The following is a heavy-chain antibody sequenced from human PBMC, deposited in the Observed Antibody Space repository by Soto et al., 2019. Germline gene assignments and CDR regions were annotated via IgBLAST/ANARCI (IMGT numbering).Heavy chain of an antibody. CDR1: GYTFTSYD. V-gene: IGHV1-8*01. Sequence: QVQLVQSGAEVKKPGASVKVSCKASGYTFTSYDINWVRQATGQGLEWMGWMNPNSGNTGYAQKFQGRVTMTRYTSISTAYMELSSLRSEDTAVYYCARGRSYYDFWSGYLTFDPWGQVTLVTVSS. J-gene: IGHJ5*02. CDR2: MNPNSGNT. D-gene: IGHD3-3*01. CDR3: ARGRSYYDFWSGYLTFDP.